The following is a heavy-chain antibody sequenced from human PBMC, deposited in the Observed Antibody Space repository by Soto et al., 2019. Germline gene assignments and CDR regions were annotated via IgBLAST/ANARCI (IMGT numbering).Heavy chain of an antibody. CDR2: IYYSGST. CDR3: ARVTYGSGSYYNPGPEWALSY. V-gene: IGHV4-39*01. J-gene: IGHJ4*02. CDR1: GSAISSSSYY. D-gene: IGHD3-10*01. Sequence: SETLSLTGTVSGSAISSSSYYWGWIRQPPGKGLEWIGSIYYSGSTYYNPSLKSGVTISVDTSKHQFSLKLSSVTAADTAVYNCARVTYGSGSYYNPGPEWALSYGGRGTLLTISS.